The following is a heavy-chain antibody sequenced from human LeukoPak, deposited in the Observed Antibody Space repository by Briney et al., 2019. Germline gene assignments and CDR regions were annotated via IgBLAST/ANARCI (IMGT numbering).Heavy chain of an antibody. CDR1: GGSISSYY. J-gene: IGHJ1*01. CDR2: IYTSGST. D-gene: IGHD6-13*01. CDR3: VGSSWPRAEYFQH. V-gene: IGHV4-4*07. Sequence: SETLSLTCTVSGGSISSYYWSWIRQPAGKGLEWIGRIYTSGSTNYNPSLKSRVTMSVDTSKNQFSLKLSSVTAADTAVYYCVGSSWPRAEYFQHWGQGTLVTVSP.